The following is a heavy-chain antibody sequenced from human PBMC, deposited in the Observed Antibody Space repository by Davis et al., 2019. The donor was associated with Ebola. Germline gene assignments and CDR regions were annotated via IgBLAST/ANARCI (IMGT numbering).Heavy chain of an antibody. CDR2: ISGSGGST. Sequence: GGSLRLSCAASGFTFSTYTMTWVRQAPGKGLEWVSGISGSGGSTDYADSVKGRFTISRDNSKNTLYLQMSSLRPEDTAVYYCAKVGNYYGSGSYYAPDYWGQGTLVTVSA. V-gene: IGHV3-23*01. CDR1: GFTFSTYT. J-gene: IGHJ4*02. D-gene: IGHD3-10*01. CDR3: AKVGNYYGSGSYYAPDY.